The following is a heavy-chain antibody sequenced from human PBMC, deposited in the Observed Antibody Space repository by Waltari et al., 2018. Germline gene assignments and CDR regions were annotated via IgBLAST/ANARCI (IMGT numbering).Heavy chain of an antibody. V-gene: IGHV1-18*01. Sequence: QVQLVQPGAEVKKPGASVKVPFKASGYIFTNYGISGVRQAPGQGLEWMGWISGYTGDTYYEPKFQGRVTMTTDPSTGTAFLEVRSLRSDDTAVYYCARGADYYFDYWGPGSLLTVSS. CDR2: ISGYTGDT. CDR3: ARGADYYFDY. CDR1: GYIFTNYG. J-gene: IGHJ4*02. D-gene: IGHD3-3*01.